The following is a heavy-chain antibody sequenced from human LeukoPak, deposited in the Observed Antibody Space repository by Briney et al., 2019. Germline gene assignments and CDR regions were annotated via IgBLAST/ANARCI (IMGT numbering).Heavy chain of an antibody. CDR2: IIPILGIA. CDR1: GGTFSSYA. D-gene: IGHD3-10*01. V-gene: IGHV1-69*04. J-gene: IGHJ4*02. Sequence: ASVKVSCKASGGTFSSYAISWVRQAPGQGLEWMGRIIPILGIANYAQKFQGRVTITADKSTSTAYMELSSLRSEDTAVYYCARGLLRGVMRFDYWGQGSLVTVSS. CDR3: ARGLLRGVMRFDY.